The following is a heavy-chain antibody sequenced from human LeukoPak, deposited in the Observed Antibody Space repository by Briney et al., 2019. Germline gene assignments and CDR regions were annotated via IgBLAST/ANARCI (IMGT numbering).Heavy chain of an antibody. CDR3: ARLPYSSSSSYYYCYMDV. J-gene: IGHJ6*03. CDR1: GFTFSSYG. Sequence: PGGSLRLSCAASGFTFSSYGMHWVRQAPGKGLEWVAVIWYDGSNKYYADSVKGRFTISRDNSKNTLYLQMNSLRAEDTAVYYCARLPYSSSSSYYYCYMDVWGKGTTVTVSS. CDR2: IWYDGSNK. D-gene: IGHD6-6*01. V-gene: IGHV3-33*01.